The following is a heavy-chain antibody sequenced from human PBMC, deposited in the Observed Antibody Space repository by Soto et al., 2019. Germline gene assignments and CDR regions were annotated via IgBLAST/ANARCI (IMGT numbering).Heavy chain of an antibody. CDR1: GDSVSSNSAA. V-gene: IGHV6-1*01. CDR3: ARGAMYGSGSYSVFDY. D-gene: IGHD3-10*01. J-gene: IGHJ4*02. Sequence: PSQTLSLTCAISGDSVSSNSAAWSWIRQSPSRGLEWLGRTYYKSKWFNDYAIPVKSRMTINPDTSKNQFFLHLNSVTPEDTAVYYCARGAMYGSGSYSVFDYWGQGILVTVSS. CDR2: TYYKSKWFN.